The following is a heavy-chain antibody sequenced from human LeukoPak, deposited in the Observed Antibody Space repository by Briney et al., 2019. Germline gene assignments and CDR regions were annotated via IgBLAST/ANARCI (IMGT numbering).Heavy chain of an antibody. Sequence: PGRSLRLSCAGSGFTFNNYGIHWVRQAPGKGLEWVAVISFDGSDKYYADSVKGRFTISRDHSKNTLYLQMNSLRAEDTAVYYCARGTRNAFDIWGQGTMVTVSS. CDR3: ARGTRNAFDI. D-gene: IGHD1-1*01. CDR1: GFTFNNYG. CDR2: ISFDGSDK. V-gene: IGHV3-30*03. J-gene: IGHJ3*02.